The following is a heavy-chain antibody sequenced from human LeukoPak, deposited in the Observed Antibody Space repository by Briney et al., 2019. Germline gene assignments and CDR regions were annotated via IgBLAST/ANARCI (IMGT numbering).Heavy chain of an antibody. CDR1: GYSFTSYW. J-gene: IGHJ5*02. CDR3: ARDASGYSYGYPGNWFDP. D-gene: IGHD5-18*01. V-gene: IGHV5-51*01. Sequence: GESLKISCKGSGYSFTSYWIGWVRQMPGKGLEWMGIIYPGDSDTRCSPSFQGQVTISADKSISTAYLQWSSLKASDTAMYYCARDASGYSYGYPGNWFDPWGQGTLVTVSS. CDR2: IYPGDSDT.